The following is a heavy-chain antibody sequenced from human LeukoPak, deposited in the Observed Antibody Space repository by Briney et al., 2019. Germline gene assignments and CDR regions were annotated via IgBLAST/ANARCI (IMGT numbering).Heavy chain of an antibody. CDR1: GFTFSSYA. V-gene: IGHV3-23*01. CDR2: ISGSGGST. D-gene: IGHD6-13*01. CDR3: AKVWGLYSNSWSDY. J-gene: IGHJ4*02. Sequence: GGSLRLSCAASGFTFSSYAMSWVRQAPGKGLEWVSAISGSGGSTYYADSVKGRFTISRDNSKNTLYLQMNSLRAEDTAVYYCAKVWGLYSNSWSDYWGQGTLVTVSS.